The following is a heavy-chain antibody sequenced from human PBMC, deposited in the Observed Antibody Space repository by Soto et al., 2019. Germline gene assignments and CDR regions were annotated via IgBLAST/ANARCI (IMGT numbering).Heavy chain of an antibody. CDR3: ARVRGSSWYKAQNWFDP. CDR2: INHSGST. J-gene: IGHJ5*02. CDR1: GGSFSGYY. D-gene: IGHD6-13*01. V-gene: IGHV4-34*01. Sequence: SETLSLTCAVYGGSFSGYYWSWIRQPPGKGLEWIGEINHSGSTNYNPSLKSRVTISVDTSKNQFSLKLSSVTAADTAVYYCARVRGSSWYKAQNWFDPWGQGTLVTVS.